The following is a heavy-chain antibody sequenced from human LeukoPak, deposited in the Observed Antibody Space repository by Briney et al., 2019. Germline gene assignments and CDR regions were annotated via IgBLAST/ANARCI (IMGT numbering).Heavy chain of an antibody. V-gene: IGHV3-15*01. CDR2: IKSKRDGETT. CDR1: GFNFQYAW. J-gene: IGHJ4*02. Sequence: GGSLRLSCAGSGFNFQYAWMTWVRQAPGKGLEWVGRIKSKRDGETTDYAALVKSRFSISRDDSKDTVYLQMNSLRTEDTAVYYCTSLVGSPTYWGQGTLVAVSS. D-gene: IGHD4-23*01. CDR3: TSLVGSPTY.